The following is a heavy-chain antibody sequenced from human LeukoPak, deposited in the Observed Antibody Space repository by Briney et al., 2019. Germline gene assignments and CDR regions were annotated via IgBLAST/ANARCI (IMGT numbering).Heavy chain of an antibody. CDR1: GITVRSNY. CDR2: VFSGGGT. CDR3: TRDRDGYSADY. J-gene: IGHJ4*02. V-gene: IGHV3-66*01. Sequence: PGESLRLSCAASGITVRSNYMSWVRQAPGKGLEWVSVVFSGGGTYYADSVKGRFTTSRDNSENALYLQMNSLRAEDTAVYYCTRDRDGYSADYWGQGTLVTVSS. D-gene: IGHD5-24*01.